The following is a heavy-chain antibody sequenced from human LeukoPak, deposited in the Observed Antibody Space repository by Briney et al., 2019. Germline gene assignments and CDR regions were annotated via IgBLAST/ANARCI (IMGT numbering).Heavy chain of an antibody. CDR1: GGTFSSYA. V-gene: IGHV1-69*13. J-gene: IGHJ3*02. CDR2: IIPIFGTA. D-gene: IGHD6-19*01. CDR3: ARVRQWLTTDAFDI. Sequence: SVKVSCKASGGTFSSYAISWVRQAPGQGLEWMGGIIPIFGTANYAQKFQGRVTITADESTSTAYMELSSLRSEDTAVYYYARVRQWLTTDAFDIWGQGTMVTVSS.